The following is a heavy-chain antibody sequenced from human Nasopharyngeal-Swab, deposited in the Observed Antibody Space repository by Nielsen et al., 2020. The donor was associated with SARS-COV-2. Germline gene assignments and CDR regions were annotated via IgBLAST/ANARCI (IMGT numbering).Heavy chain of an antibody. CDR1: GFTFSRYT. Sequence: GESLKISCAASGFTFSRYTMHWVRQAPGKGLEWVAVISYDGSNKYYADSVKGRFTISRDISKNTLYLQMNSLRAEDTAVFYCASTPLDSSGYYYAFHYWGRGTLVTVSS. D-gene: IGHD3-22*01. CDR2: ISYDGSNK. J-gene: IGHJ4*02. CDR3: ASTPLDSSGYYYAFHY. V-gene: IGHV3-30-3*01.